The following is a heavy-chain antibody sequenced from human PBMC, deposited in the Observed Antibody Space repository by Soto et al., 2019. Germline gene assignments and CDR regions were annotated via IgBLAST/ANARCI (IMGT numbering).Heavy chain of an antibody. D-gene: IGHD3-22*01. Sequence: PSETLSLTCTVSGGSISSGDYYWSWIRQPPGKGLEWIGYIYYSGSTHYNPSLKSRVTISVDTSKNQFSLKLSSVTAADTAVYYCARVNYYDSSNHLGYWGQGTLVTVSS. V-gene: IGHV4-30-4*01. CDR3: ARVNYYDSSNHLGY. J-gene: IGHJ4*02. CDR1: GGSISSGDYY. CDR2: IYYSGST.